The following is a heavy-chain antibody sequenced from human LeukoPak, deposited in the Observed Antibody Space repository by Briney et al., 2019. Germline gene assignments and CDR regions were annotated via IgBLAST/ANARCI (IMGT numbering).Heavy chain of an antibody. V-gene: IGHV3-23*01. J-gene: IGHJ1*01. CDR1: GFTFTSYA. CDR3: AKDLPNPGTSRHFQY. Sequence: GGSLRLSCAASGFTFTSYALSWVRQAPGKGLEWVSSISGSGGSTYYADSVKGRFTISRDNSKNTLYPQMNSLRAEDTAVYYCAKDLPNPGTSRHFQYWGQGTLVTVSS. CDR2: ISGSGGST. D-gene: IGHD2-8*01.